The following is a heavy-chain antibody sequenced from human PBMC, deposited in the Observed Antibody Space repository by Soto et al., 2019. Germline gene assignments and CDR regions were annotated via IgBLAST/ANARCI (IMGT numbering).Heavy chain of an antibody. CDR1: GGSCSVYD. CDR2: IYYSGST. Sequence: PSXTLSLTCAGYGGSCSVYDCSWILQPPGKGLEWIGYIYYSGSTNYNPSLKSRVTISVDTSKNQFSLKLSSVTAADTAVYYCASNTHFSIWSHFDSWGQGTLVTVSS. V-gene: IGHV4-59*01. D-gene: IGHD6-13*01. CDR3: ASNTHFSIWSHFDS. J-gene: IGHJ4*02.